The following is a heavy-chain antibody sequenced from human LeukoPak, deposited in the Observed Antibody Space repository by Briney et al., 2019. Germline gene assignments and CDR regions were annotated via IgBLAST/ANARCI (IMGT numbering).Heavy chain of an antibody. CDR3: ARGPRYCSSTSCYHYYYMDV. Sequence: SQTLSLTCAISGDSVSSNSAAWTWIRQSPSRGLEWLGRTYYRSKWYNDYAVSVKSRITINPDTSKNQFSLQLNSVTPEDTAVYYCARGPRYCSSTSCYHYYYMDVWGKGTTVTVSS. J-gene: IGHJ6*03. CDR1: GDSVSSNSAA. V-gene: IGHV6-1*01. CDR2: TYYRSKWYN. D-gene: IGHD2-2*01.